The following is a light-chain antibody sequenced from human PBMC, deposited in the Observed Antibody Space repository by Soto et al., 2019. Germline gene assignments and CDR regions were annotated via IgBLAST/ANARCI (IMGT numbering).Light chain of an antibody. J-gene: IGKJ2*01. CDR1: QSVSSNY. Sequence: EIVLTQSPGTLSLSPGERATLSCRASQSVSSNYLAWYQQKPGLAPRLLIYGASSRATGIPDRFSGSGSGTDFTLTISRLEPEDCAVYSCQQYDTSPRTFGQGTKLEIK. CDR2: GAS. CDR3: QQYDTSPRT. V-gene: IGKV3-20*01.